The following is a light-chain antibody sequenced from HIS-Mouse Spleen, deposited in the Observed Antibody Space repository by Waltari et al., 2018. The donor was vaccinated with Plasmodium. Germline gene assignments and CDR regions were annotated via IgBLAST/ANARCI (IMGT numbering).Light chain of an antibody. J-gene: IGLJ1*01. Sequence: QSALTQPASVSGSPGQSIPISCTGTSSDVVGYTFVSWYQQHPGKAPKLMIYDVSNRPSGVSNRFSGSKSGNTASLTISGLQAEDEADYYCSSYTSSSTAFGTGTKVTVL. CDR2: DVS. V-gene: IGLV2-14*03. CDR3: SSYTSSSTA. CDR1: SSDVVGYTF.